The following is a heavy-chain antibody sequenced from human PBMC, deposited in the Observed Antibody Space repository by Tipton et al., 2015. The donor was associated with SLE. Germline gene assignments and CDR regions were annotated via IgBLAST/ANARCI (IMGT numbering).Heavy chain of an antibody. Sequence: QLVQSGAEVKKSGASVKVSCKTSGYIFSDYYMHWVRQAPGQGLEWMGRSNPNNGGTDYAQKFQGRITMTRDASINTAYMELNSLRAEDTAVYYCARDLVGRDWYFDLWGRGTLVTVSS. D-gene: IGHD1-26*01. V-gene: IGHV1-2*06. J-gene: IGHJ2*01. CDR3: ARDLVGRDWYFDL. CDR1: GYIFSDYY. CDR2: SNPNNGGT.